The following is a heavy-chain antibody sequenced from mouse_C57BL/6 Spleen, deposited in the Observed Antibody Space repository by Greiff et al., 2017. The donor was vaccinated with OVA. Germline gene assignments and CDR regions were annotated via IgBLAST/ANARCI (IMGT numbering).Heavy chain of an antibody. CDR3: ARMGLYGSSPVDY. CDR2: ILPGSGST. J-gene: IGHJ2*01. CDR1: GYTFTGYW. Sequence: QVQLQQSGAELMKPGASVKLSCKATGYTFTGYWIEWVKQRPGHGLEWIGEILPGSGSTNYNEKFKGKATFTADPSSNTAYMQRSSLTTVDSASYYCARMGLYGSSPVDYWGQGTTLTVSS. V-gene: IGHV1-9*01. D-gene: IGHD1-1*01.